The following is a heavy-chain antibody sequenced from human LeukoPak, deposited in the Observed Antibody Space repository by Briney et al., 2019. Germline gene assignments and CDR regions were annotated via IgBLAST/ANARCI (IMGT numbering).Heavy chain of an antibody. D-gene: IGHD3-10*01. CDR1: GYTFPAYY. Sequence: GASVKVSCKASGYTFPAYYIHWVRQAPGQGLEWMGRINPNSGGTNYAQKLQGRVTMTTDTSTSTAYMELRSLRSDDTAVYYCARTILWFGESTSPPDYWGQGTLVTVSS. CDR3: ARTILWFGESTSPPDY. CDR2: INPNSGGT. J-gene: IGHJ4*02. V-gene: IGHV1-2*06.